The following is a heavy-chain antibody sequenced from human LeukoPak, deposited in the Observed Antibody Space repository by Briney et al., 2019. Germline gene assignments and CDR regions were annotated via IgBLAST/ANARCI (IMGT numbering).Heavy chain of an antibody. D-gene: IGHD3-9*01. CDR1: GGTFSSYA. V-gene: IGHV1-69*13. Sequence: ASVKVSCKASGGTFSSYAISWVRQAPGQGLEWMGGIIPIFGAANYAQKFQGRVTITADESTSTAYMELSSLRSEDTAVYYCARDSNHYDILTGYSSSLFDYWGQGTLVTVSS. CDR2: IIPIFGAA. J-gene: IGHJ4*02. CDR3: ARDSNHYDILTGYSSSLFDY.